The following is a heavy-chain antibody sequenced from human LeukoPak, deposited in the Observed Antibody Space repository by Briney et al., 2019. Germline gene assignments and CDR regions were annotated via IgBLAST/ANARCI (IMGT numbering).Heavy chain of an antibody. Sequence: GGSLRLSCAASGFTFSSYEMSWVRQAPGKGLEWVSYISSSGSTIYCADSVKGRFTISRDNAKNSLYLQMNSLRAEDTAVYYCARFDYGGNSGSFDYWGQGTLVTVSS. CDR3: ARFDYGGNSGSFDY. CDR2: ISSSGSTI. V-gene: IGHV3-48*03. J-gene: IGHJ4*02. CDR1: GFTFSSYE. D-gene: IGHD4-23*01.